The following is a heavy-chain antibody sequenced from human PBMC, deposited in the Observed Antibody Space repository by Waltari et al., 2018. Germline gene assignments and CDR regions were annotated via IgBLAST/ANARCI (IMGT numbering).Heavy chain of an antibody. Sequence: QVQLVQSGAEVKKLGSSVKVSCKASGGTFSSYAISWVRQAPGQGLEWMGRIIPIFGTANYAQKFQGRVTITADESTSTAYMELSSLRSEDTAVYYCARNANSYGYEGAFDIWGQGTMVTVSS. CDR3: ARNANSYGYEGAFDI. CDR2: IIPIFGTA. D-gene: IGHD5-18*01. J-gene: IGHJ3*02. V-gene: IGHV1-69*13. CDR1: GGTFSSYA.